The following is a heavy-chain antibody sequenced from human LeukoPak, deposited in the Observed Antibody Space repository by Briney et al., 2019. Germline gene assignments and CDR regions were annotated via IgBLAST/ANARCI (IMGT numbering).Heavy chain of an antibody. CDR3: ARLAQLGWFDP. CDR2: IYYSGST. V-gene: IGHV4-59*01. CDR1: GGSISSYY. Sequence: SETLSLTCTVSGGSISSYYWSWIRQPPGKGLEWIGYIYYSGSTNYNPSLKSRVTISVDTSKNQFSLKLSSVTAADTAVYYCARLAQLGWFDPWGQGTLVTVSS. D-gene: IGHD6-6*01. J-gene: IGHJ5*02.